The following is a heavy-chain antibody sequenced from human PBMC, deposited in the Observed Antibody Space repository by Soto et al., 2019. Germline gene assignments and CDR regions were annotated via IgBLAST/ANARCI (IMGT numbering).Heavy chain of an antibody. CDR1: GFTFSSYA. CDR3: AKAGAAAGAKRAFFDY. CDR2: ISGSGGST. V-gene: IGHV3-23*01. Sequence: EVQLLESGGGLVQPGGSLRLSCAASGFTFSSYAMSWVRQAPGKGLEWVSAISGSGGSTYYADSVKGRFTISRDNSKNTLYLQMNSLRAEDTAVYYCAKAGAAAGAKRAFFDYWGQGTLVTVSS. D-gene: IGHD6-13*01. J-gene: IGHJ4*02.